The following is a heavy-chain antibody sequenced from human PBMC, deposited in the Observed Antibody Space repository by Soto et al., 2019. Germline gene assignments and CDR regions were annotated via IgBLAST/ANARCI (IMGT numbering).Heavy chain of an antibody. V-gene: IGHV3-30*18. CDR2: ISYDGRNK. D-gene: IGHD3-3*01. J-gene: IGHJ4*01. Sequence: PGGSLRLSCAASGFTFSSYGMHWVRQAPGKGLEWVAVISYDGRNKYYADSVKGRFTISRDNSKNTLYLQMDSLRAEDTAVYYCAKGSGSDFWSGYYFWRHGTLVTVSS. CDR1: GFTFSSYG. CDR3: AKGSGSDFWSGYYF.